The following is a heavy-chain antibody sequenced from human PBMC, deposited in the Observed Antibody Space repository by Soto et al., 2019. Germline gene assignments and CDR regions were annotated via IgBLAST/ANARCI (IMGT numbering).Heavy chain of an antibody. J-gene: IGHJ5*02. CDR1: GGSISSGGYS. Sequence: SETLSLTCAVSGGSISSGGYSWSWIRQPPGKGLEWIGYIYHSGSTYYNPSLKSRVTISVDRSKNQFSLKLSSVTAADTAVYYCARVGNAFSGGSCYYYTWLDPWGQGTLVTVSS. CDR2: IYHSGST. D-gene: IGHD2-15*01. CDR3: ARVGNAFSGGSCYYYTWLDP. V-gene: IGHV4-30-2*01.